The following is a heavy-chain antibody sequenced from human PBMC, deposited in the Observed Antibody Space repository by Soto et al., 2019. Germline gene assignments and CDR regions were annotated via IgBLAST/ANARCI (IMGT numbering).Heavy chain of an antibody. CDR1: GFTFSTYA. CDR2: ITGSGGST. CDR3: AKDRYGDYGGIDY. D-gene: IGHD4-17*01. Sequence: GGSLRLSCAASGFTFSTYAMIWVRQAPGKGLEWVSVITGSGGSTYYADSVKGWFTFSRDTSKNTLFLQMNSLRAEDTAVYYCAKDRYGDYGGIDYWGQGTMVTVSS. J-gene: IGHJ4*02. V-gene: IGHV3-23*01.